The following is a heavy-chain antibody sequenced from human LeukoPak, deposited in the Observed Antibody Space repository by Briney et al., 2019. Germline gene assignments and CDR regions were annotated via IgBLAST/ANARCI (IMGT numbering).Heavy chain of an antibody. J-gene: IGHJ6*02. CDR2: IIPIFGTA. CDR3: ARDKGCGGDCYDYYYGMDV. Sequence: GSSVTVSCKASGGTFSSYAISWVRQAPGQGLEWMGGIIPIFGTANYAQKFQGRVTITADESTSTAYMELSSLRSEDTAVYYCARDKGCGGDCYDYYYGMDVWGQGTTVTVSS. CDR1: GGTFSSYA. D-gene: IGHD2-21*02. V-gene: IGHV1-69*01.